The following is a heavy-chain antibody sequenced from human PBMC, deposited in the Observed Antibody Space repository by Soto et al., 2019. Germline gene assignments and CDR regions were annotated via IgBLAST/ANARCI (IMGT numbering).Heavy chain of an antibody. J-gene: IGHJ6*02. CDR3: ARLTGDYGDSYYYYYYGMDV. CDR1: GGSISSGGYS. CDR2: IYYSGST. V-gene: IGHV4-30-2*05. D-gene: IGHD4-17*01. Sequence: TLSLTCAVSGGSISSGGYSWSWIRQPPGKGLEWIGYIYYSGSTYYNPSLKSRVTISVDTSKNQFSLKLSSVTAADTAVYYCARLTGDYGDSYYYYYYGMDVWGQGTTVTVSS.